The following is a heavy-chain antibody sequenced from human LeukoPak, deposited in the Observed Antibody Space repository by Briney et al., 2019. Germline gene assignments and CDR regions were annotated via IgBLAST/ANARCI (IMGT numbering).Heavy chain of an antibody. CDR3: ARGPGPEDYDYVWGSYLHYFDY. V-gene: IGHV1-69*13. D-gene: IGHD3-16*02. J-gene: IGHJ4*02. Sequence: ASVKVSCKASGGTFSSYAISWVRQAPGQGLEWMGGIIPIFGTANYAQKFQGRVTITADESTSTAYMELSSLRSEDTAVYYCARGPGPEDYDYVWGSYLHYFDYWGQGTLVTVSS. CDR2: IIPIFGTA. CDR1: GGTFSSYA.